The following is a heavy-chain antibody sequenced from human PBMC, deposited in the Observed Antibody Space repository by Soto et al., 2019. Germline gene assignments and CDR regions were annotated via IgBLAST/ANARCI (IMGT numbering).Heavy chain of an antibody. CDR1: GGPISSGGYY. J-gene: IGHJ4*02. D-gene: IGHD1-26*01. CDR2: IDYCGST. CDR3: ARNSEDSYLDD. Sequence: QVQLQESGPGLVKPSQTLSLTCTVAGGPISSGGYYWSWIRQHPGKGLEWIGCIDYCGSTYHTPTLKSRVTISGTASKNPCALKLSAVAAEDTAVYYCARNSEDSYLDDWGQGTLVTVSS. V-gene: IGHV4-31*03.